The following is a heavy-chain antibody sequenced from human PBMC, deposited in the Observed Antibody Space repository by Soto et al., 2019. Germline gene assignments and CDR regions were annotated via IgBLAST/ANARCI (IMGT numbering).Heavy chain of an antibody. V-gene: IGHV3-23*01. CDR3: AKGLRRLLGAKGCYGLDV. Sequence: GGSLRLSCAACGFTFSPYAISWVRQAPWKGLEWVSTISGSGVSTHYADSVKGRFTVSRDNSKRALSLQMSSLREAGTATYYCAKGLRRLLGAKGCYGLDVSGQGTTVTVSS. J-gene: IGHJ6*02. CDR1: GFTFSPYA. D-gene: IGHD1-26*01. CDR2: ISGSGVST.